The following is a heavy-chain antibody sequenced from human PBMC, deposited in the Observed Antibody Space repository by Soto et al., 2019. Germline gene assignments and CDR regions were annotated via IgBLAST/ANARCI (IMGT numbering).Heavy chain of an antibody. CDR1: GGSFRGYY. J-gene: IGHJ4*02. Sequence: QVQLQESGPRLVKPSETLSLTCTVSGGSFRGYYWSWIRQPPGKGLEWIGDIYYSGSTNYNPSLMCRLTTTEDTSKNQFSLELISVTSADTAVYYCARGRGGSCPALFDYWGQGTLIIVSS. V-gene: IGHV4-59*01. CDR2: IYYSGST. CDR3: ARGRGGSCPALFDY. D-gene: IGHD2-15*01.